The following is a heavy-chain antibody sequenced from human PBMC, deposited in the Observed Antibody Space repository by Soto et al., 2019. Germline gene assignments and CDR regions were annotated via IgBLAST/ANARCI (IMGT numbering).Heavy chain of an antibody. V-gene: IGHV4-34*01. J-gene: IGHJ4*02. Sequence: QVQLQQWGAGLLKPSETLSVTCAVYGGSFSGYYWSWIRQPPGKGLEWIGEIGHSGGTVYNPSLESRVTISGDASNNQSALKLNSVTAADTAVYYCARHGGYYFDCWFQGAPDTVSS. CDR2: IGHSGGT. CDR1: GGSFSGYY. D-gene: IGHD3-16*01. CDR3: ARHGGYYFDC.